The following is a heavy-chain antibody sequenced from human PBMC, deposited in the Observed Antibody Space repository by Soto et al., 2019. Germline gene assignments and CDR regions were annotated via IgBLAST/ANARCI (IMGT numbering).Heavy chain of an antibody. D-gene: IGHD6-19*01. CDR2: ISADSGGT. CDR3: ARGPTGWYGYDY. Sequence: DVQLVESGGGLVQPGGSLRLSCVASGFTFSTSWMHWVRQTPGKGLVWVSRISADSGGTHYADSVKGRFTISRDNGKNTLYLQMNSLTADDTAIYYCARGPTGWYGYDYWGQGTLVSVSS. V-gene: IGHV3-74*01. CDR1: GFTFSTSW. J-gene: IGHJ4*02.